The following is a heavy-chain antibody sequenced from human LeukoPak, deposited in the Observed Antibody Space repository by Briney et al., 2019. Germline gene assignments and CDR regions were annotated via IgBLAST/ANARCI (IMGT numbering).Heavy chain of an antibody. CDR1: GHSFSSDSF. V-gene: IGHV4-38-2*01. J-gene: IGHJ5*02. Sequence: PSETLSLTCGVSGHSFSSDSFWGWIRPPPGQGLEWIGSIHERGSTFYNPSLKSRVTISIDTSKNQFSLNVNSVTAADTAVYYCARTSRPSNSWFDPWGQGTVVTVSS. D-gene: IGHD6-6*01. CDR2: IHERGST. CDR3: ARTSRPSNSWFDP.